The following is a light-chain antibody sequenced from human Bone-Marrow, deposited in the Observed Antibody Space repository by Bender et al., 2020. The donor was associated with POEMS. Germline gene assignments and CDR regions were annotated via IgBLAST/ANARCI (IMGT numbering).Light chain of an antibody. Sequence: QSALTQPPSASGSPGQSITISCTRTSSDVGGLDYVSWYQQHPGKAPRLIIFAVTDRPSGVSDRFSGSKSGNTASLTISGLQAEDEANYYCASYTRGSTLVVFGGGTELTVL. CDR2: AVT. J-gene: IGLJ2*01. CDR1: SSDVGGLDY. V-gene: IGLV2-14*03. CDR3: ASYTRGSTLVV.